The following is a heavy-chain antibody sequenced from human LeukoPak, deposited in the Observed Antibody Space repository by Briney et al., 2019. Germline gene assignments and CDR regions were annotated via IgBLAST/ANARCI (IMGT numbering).Heavy chain of an antibody. V-gene: IGHV1-2*02. CDR1: GYTFTGYY. J-gene: IGHJ4*02. CDR3: ARGIGDDMVGEYYLDY. Sequence: ASVKVSCKASGYTFTGYYMHWVRQAPGQGLEWMGWINPNSGGTNYAQKFQGRVTMTRDTSISTAYIELSRLRSDDTAVYYCARGIGDDMVGEYYLDYWGQGTLVTVSS. D-gene: IGHD3-10*02. CDR2: INPNSGGT.